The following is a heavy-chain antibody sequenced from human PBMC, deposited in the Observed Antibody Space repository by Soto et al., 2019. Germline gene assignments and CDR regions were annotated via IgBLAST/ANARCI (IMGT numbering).Heavy chain of an antibody. J-gene: IGHJ5*02. D-gene: IGHD2-2*01. CDR2: IYYTGSS. CDR1: GGSISSYY. V-gene: IGHV4-59*08. CDR3: ARQLGYCSSTDCYARFDP. Sequence: QVQLQESGPGLVKPSETLSLTCTVSGGSISSYYWSWIRQPPGKGLEWIGYIYYTGSSNYNPSLKSRVTTSVDTSKNQFSLKLSSVTAADTAVYYCARQLGYCSSTDCYARFDPWGQGTLVTVSS.